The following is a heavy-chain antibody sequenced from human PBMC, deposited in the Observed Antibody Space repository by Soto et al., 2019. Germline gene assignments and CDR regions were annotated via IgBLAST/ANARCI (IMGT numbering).Heavy chain of an antibody. CDR2: IYYST. V-gene: IGHV4-59*01. D-gene: IGHD6-19*01. J-gene: IGHJ4*02. Sequence: QVQLQESGPGLVKPSETLSLTCTVSGGSISGYYWSRIRQPPGKGLEWIGYIYYSTNYNPSLKSRVTISVDTSKNQLSLKLTSVTAADTAVYYCARTSPVAGGFDYWGQGTLVTVSS. CDR1: GGSISGYY. CDR3: ARTSPVAGGFDY.